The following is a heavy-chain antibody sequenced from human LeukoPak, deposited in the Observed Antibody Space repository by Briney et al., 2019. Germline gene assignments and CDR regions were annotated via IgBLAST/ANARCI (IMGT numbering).Heavy chain of an antibody. CDR1: GFTFSNAW. J-gene: IGHJ4*02. D-gene: IGHD4-17*01. CDR3: AKEIRDYLFDY. Sequence: GGSLRLSCAASGFTFSNAWMSWVRQAPGKGLEWVSAISGSGGSTYYADSVKGRFTISRDNSKNTLYLQMNSLRAEDTAVYYCAKEIRDYLFDYWGQGTLVTVSS. CDR2: ISGSGGST. V-gene: IGHV3-23*01.